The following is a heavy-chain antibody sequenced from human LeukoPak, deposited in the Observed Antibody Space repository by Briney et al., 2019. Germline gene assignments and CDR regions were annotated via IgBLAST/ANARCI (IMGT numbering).Heavy chain of an antibody. J-gene: IGHJ4*02. CDR1: GFTFSSYG. Sequence: GRSLRLSCAASGFTFSSYGMHWVRQAPGKGLEWVAIIWYDGSNKYYADSVKGRFTISRDNSKSTLYLQMNSLRAEDTAVYYCAKSLDYSNSFDYWGQGTLVTVSS. CDR2: IWYDGSNK. V-gene: IGHV3-33*06. CDR3: AKSLDYSNSFDY. D-gene: IGHD4-11*01.